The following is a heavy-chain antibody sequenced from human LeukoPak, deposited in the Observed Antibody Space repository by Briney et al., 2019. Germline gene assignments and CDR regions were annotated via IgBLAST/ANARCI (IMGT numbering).Heavy chain of an antibody. Sequence: SETQSLTCTVSGGSISSSSYYWGWIRQPPGKGLEWIGSIYYSGSTYYNPSLKSRVTISVDTSKSQFSLRLTSVTAADTAVYYCARHVRFLEWLSSYYFDYWGQGTLVTVSS. CDR3: ARHVRFLEWLSSYYFDY. V-gene: IGHV4-39*01. D-gene: IGHD3-3*01. CDR1: GGSISSSSYY. CDR2: IYYSGST. J-gene: IGHJ4*02.